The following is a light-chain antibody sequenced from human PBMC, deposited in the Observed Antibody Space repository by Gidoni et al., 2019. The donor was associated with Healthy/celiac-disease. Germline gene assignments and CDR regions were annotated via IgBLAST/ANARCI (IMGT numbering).Light chain of an antibody. CDR3: QQSYSTLWT. CDR1: QSISSH. Sequence: DIQMTQSPSSLSASVGDRVTITCRASQSISSHLNWYQQKPGKAPKLLIYAASSLQSGVPSRLSGSGSVTDFTLTISSLQPEDFATFYCQQSYSTLWTFGQXTKVEIK. J-gene: IGKJ1*01. CDR2: AAS. V-gene: IGKV1-39*01.